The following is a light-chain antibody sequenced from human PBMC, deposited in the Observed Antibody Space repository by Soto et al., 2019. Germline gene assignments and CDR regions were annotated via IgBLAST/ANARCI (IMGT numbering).Light chain of an antibody. J-gene: IGKJ2*01. CDR2: DAS. CDR3: QQYNDWPLYT. Sequence: ESVLPQSPGTLSLSPGDRATLSFRAIQSVSSSYLAWYQQKPGQAPRLLIYDASNRATGIPARFSGSGSGTNSTLSISGLQSADFAVYYCQQYNDWPLYTFGQGTKVDIK. CDR1: QSVSSSY. V-gene: IGKV3-20*01.